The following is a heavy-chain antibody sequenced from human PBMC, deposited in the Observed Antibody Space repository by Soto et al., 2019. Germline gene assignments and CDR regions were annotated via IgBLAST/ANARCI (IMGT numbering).Heavy chain of an antibody. D-gene: IGHD2-2*01. V-gene: IGHV1-8*01. CDR2: MNPNSGNT. J-gene: IGHJ5*02. Sequence: ASVKVSCKASGYTFTSYDINWVRQATGQGLEWMGWMNPNSGNTGYAQKFQGRVTMTRNTSISTAYMELSSLRSEDTAVYYCARATELRYCSSTSCWGNWFDPWGQGTLVTVSS. CDR1: GYTFTSYD. CDR3: ARATELRYCSSTSCWGNWFDP.